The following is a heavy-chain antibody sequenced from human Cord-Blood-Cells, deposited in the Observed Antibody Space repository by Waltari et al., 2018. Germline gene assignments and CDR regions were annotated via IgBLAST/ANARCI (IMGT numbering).Heavy chain of an antibody. D-gene: IGHD2-2*01. CDR1: GGSISSYY. J-gene: IGHJ4*02. CDR3: ARHCSSTSCYDY. CDR2: IYYRGRT. V-gene: IGHV4-59*01. Sequence: QVQLQESGPGLVKPSETLSLTCTVSGGSISSYYWSWIRQPPGKGLEWIGYIYYRGRTNYHPSLKSRVTMSVDTSKNQFSLRLSSVTAADTAVYYCARHCSSTSCYDYWGQGTLVTVSS.